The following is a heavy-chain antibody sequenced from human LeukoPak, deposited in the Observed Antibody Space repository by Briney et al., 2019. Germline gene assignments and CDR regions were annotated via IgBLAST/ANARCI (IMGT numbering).Heavy chain of an antibody. V-gene: IGHV3-23*01. CDR2: ISAGATNT. D-gene: IGHD1-7*01. CDR1: GFTFSGYA. Sequence: GGSLRLSCVASGFTFSGYAMSWVRQAPGKGLEWVSSISAGATNTYYADSVKGRFTISRDNSKNTLYLQMNSLRAEDTAVYYCAKGDNWNYENFQHWGQGTLVTVSS. J-gene: IGHJ1*01. CDR3: AKGDNWNYENFQH.